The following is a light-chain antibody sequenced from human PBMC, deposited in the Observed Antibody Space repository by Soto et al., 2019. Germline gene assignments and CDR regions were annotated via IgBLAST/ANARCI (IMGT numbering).Light chain of an antibody. CDR2: EVT. Sequence: QSALTQPASVSGSPGQSIAISCTGTSSDVGGYDYVSWYQQQPDKAPKLMIYEVTKRPSGVSNRFSGSKSGNTASLTISGLQSEDEADYYCSSHTSGSTRVFGTG. CDR1: SSDVGGYDY. V-gene: IGLV2-14*01. J-gene: IGLJ1*01. CDR3: SSHTSGSTRV.